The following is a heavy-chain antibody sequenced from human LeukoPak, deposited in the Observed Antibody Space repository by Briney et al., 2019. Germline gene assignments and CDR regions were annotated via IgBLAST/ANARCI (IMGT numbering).Heavy chain of an antibody. CDR2: MNPNSGNT. D-gene: IGHD2-2*02. Sequence: ASVKVSCKASGYTFTSYDINWVRQATGQGLEWMGWMNPNSGNTGYAQKFQGRVTMTRNTSISTAYMELRSLRSDDTAVYYCARVWEYCSSTSCYRTNFDYWGQGTLVTVSS. J-gene: IGHJ4*02. V-gene: IGHV1-8*01. CDR3: ARVWEYCSSTSCYRTNFDY. CDR1: GYTFTSYD.